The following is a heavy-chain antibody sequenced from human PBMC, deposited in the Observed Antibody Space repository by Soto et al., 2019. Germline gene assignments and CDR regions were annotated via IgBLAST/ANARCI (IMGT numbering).Heavy chain of an antibody. CDR3: AKSGPGTVDY. J-gene: IGHJ4*02. Sequence: QVQLVESGGGMVQPGRSLRLSCAASGFTFSSYGMHWVRQAPGKGLEWVAVISYDGSNKYYADSVKGRFTISRDNSKNTLYLQMNSLRAEDTAVYYCAKSGPGTVDYWGQGTLVTVSS. CDR1: GFTFSSYG. CDR2: ISYDGSNK. D-gene: IGHD3-10*01. V-gene: IGHV3-30*18.